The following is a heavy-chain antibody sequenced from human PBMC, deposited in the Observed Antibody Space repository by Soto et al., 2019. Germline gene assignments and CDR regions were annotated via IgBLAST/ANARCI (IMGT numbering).Heavy chain of an antibody. Sequence: QVQLVESGGGVVQPGTSLRVSCVGSGFTFRSYVIHWVRQAPGKGLEWVALTSYDGSDKYYDDSVRGRFTISRDNSRNTVDLQMDSPRLEDTALYYCARWGTKGGLDVWGQGTLVSVSS. CDR2: TSYDGSDK. CDR3: ARWGTKGGLDV. V-gene: IGHV3-30*19. CDR1: GFTFRSYV. J-gene: IGHJ1*01. D-gene: IGHD3-16*01.